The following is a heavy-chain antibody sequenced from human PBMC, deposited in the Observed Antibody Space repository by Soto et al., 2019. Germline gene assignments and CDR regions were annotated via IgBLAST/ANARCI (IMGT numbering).Heavy chain of an antibody. V-gene: IGHV4-59*01. CDR3: ARGSTWSVFDY. J-gene: IGHJ4*02. CDR2: NYYSGSEST. CDR1: GGSISSSY. D-gene: IGHD1-1*01. Sequence: QVQLQESGPGLVKPSGTLSLTCSVSGGSISSSYWNWIPQPPGKGLEWIGFNYYSGSESTRYNPSLKSRVAISVDTAKKQFSLKLTSVTAADTAIYYCARGSTWSVFDYWGQGTLVTVSS.